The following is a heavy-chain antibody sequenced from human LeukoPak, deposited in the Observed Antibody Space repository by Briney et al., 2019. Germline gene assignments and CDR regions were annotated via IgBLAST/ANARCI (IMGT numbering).Heavy chain of an antibody. CDR3: ARSYDSSGYYYGPQGY. Sequence: ASVKVSCKASGYTFIGCYMHWVRQAPGQGLERMGRINPKSGGTNYAQKFQDRVTMTRDTSINTAYMELSSLRSDDTAVYYCARSYDSSGYYYGPQGYWGQGTLVTVSS. J-gene: IGHJ4*02. CDR1: GYTFIGCY. CDR2: INPKSGGT. V-gene: IGHV1-2*06. D-gene: IGHD3-22*01.